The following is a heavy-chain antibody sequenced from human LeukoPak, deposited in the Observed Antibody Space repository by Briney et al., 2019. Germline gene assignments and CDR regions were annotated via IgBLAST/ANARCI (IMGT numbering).Heavy chain of an antibody. CDR3: ARALGTY. CDR1: GGSFSGYY. V-gene: IGHV4-34*01. D-gene: IGHD3-16*01. Sequence: SETLSLTCAVYGGSFSGYYWSWIRQPPGKGLEWIGEINHSGSTNYNPSLKSRVTISVDTSKNQFSLKLSSVTAADTAVYYCARALGTYWGQGTLVTVSS. CDR2: INHSGST. J-gene: IGHJ4*02.